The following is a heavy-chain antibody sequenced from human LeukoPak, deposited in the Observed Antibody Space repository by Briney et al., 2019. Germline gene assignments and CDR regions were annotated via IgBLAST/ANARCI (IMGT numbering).Heavy chain of an antibody. V-gene: IGHV1-69*01. CDR3: AREPADYDILTEGVY. CDR2: IIPIFGTA. CDR1: GGTFSSYA. D-gene: IGHD3-9*01. J-gene: IGHJ4*02. Sequence: SVKVSCKASGGTFSSYAISWVRQAPGQGLEWMGGIIPIFGTANYAQKFQGRVTITADEFTSTAYMELSSLRSEDTAVYYCAREPADYDILTEGVYWGQGTLVTVSS.